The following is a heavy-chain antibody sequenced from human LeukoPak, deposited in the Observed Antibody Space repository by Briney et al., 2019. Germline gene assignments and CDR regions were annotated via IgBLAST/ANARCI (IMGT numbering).Heavy chain of an antibody. D-gene: IGHD2-2*01. CDR3: ARGEYQLL. Sequence: GGSLRLSCAASGFTFSNYWMTWVRQAPGKGLEWVANIKQDGSEKDYVDSVKGRLSISRDNAKNSLYLQMNTLRAEDTAVYYCARGEYQLLWGQGTLVTVSS. J-gene: IGHJ4*02. CDR1: GFTFSNYW. CDR2: IKQDGSEK. V-gene: IGHV3-7*04.